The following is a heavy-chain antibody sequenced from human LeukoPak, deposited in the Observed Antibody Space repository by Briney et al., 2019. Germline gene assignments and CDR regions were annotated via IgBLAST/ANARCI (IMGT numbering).Heavy chain of an antibody. D-gene: IGHD3-10*01. J-gene: IGHJ3*02. CDR2: ISPYNDNT. V-gene: IGHV1-18*04. CDR1: GYSFTSYG. CDR3: ATSFQNSGTYTPFDI. Sequence: ASVKVSCKATGYSFTSYGITWVRQAPGQGLEWMGWISPYNDNTNYAGKLQGRVTMTTDTRTSTAYLELRSLRSDDTAVYYCATSFQNSGTYTPFDIWGQGTMVTVSS.